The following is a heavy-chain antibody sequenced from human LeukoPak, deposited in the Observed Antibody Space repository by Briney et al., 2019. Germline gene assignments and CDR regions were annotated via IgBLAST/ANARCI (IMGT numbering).Heavy chain of an antibody. V-gene: IGHV1-46*02. CDR2: INPSGGGT. CDR3: ARGSGGSYHSGIHY. Sequence: GASVKVSCKASGYTFNNYYMYWVRQAPGQGLEWMGMINPSGGGTSYAQKFQGRVTMTRDTSTRTVYMEVSSLKPEDTAVYYCARGSGGSYHSGIHYWGQGTLVTVSS. J-gene: IGHJ4*02. CDR1: GYTFNNYY. D-gene: IGHD1-26*01.